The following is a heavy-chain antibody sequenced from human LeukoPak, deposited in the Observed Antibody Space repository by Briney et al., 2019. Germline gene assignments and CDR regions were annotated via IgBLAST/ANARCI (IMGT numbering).Heavy chain of an antibody. CDR2: ISSSISYR. CDR1: GCTFSSYS. J-gene: IGHJ4*02. CDR3: ATGLDSSGSTYYDFWSGGYYFDY. V-gene: IGHV3-21*01. Sequence: GGSLRLSCASSGCTFSSYSMNWVRQAPGKGLWLVSSISSSISYRYYADSVKGLFTISRGNAKNSLYLQMNSLRAEDTTVYYCATGLDSSGSTYYDFWSGGYYFDYWGQGTLVTISS. D-gene: IGHD3-3*01.